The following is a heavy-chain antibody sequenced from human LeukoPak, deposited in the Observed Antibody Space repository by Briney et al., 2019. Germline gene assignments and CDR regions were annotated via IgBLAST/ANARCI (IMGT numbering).Heavy chain of an antibody. V-gene: IGHV3-21*01. CDR1: GFTFSSYS. Sequence: SGGSLRLSCAASGFTFSSYSMNWVRQAPGKGLEWVSSISSSSSYIYYADSVKGRFTISRDNSKNTLYLQMNSPRAEDTAVYYCAREHYDILTTRDLYYYYGMDVWGQGTTVTVSS. J-gene: IGHJ6*02. CDR3: AREHYDILTTRDLYYYYGMDV. CDR2: ISSSSSYI. D-gene: IGHD3-9*01.